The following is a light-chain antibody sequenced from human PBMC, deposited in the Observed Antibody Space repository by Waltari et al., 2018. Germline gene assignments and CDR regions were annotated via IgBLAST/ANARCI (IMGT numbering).Light chain of an antibody. CDR1: SSDVGGFNF. J-gene: IGLJ6*01. CDR2: DVT. Sequence: QSALTQPASVSGSPGQSITVSCTGTSSDVGGFNFVSWYQQHPGKAPKLMIFDVTNLPSGVSNRFSGSKSGNTASLTISGLQAEDEAEDYCSSYTSSRTNVFGSGTKVTVL. V-gene: IGLV2-14*03. CDR3: SSYTSSRTNV.